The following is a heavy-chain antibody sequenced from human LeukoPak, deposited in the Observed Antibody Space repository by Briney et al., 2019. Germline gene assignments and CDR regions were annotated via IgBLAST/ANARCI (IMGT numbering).Heavy chain of an antibody. CDR2: ISSSSSYI. CDR3: ARDQYDILTGLNYFDY. Sequence: PGGSLRLSCAASGFTFSSYSMNWVRQAPGKGLEWVSSISSSSSYIYYADSVKGRFTISRDNAKNSLHLQMNSLRAEDTAVYYCARDQYDILTGLNYFDYWGQGTLVTVSS. J-gene: IGHJ4*02. D-gene: IGHD3-9*01. V-gene: IGHV3-21*01. CDR1: GFTFSSYS.